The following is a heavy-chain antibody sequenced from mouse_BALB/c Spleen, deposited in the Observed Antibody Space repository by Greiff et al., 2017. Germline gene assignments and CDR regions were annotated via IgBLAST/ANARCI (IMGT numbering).Heavy chain of an antibody. D-gene: IGHD1-1*01. CDR3: GQTQYGSSAWFAY. CDR2: IYPGSGST. CDR1: GYTFTDYV. J-gene: IGHJ3*01. V-gene: IGHV1-83*01. Sequence: VQLQQSGPELVKPGASVKMSCKASGYTFTDYVMSWVKQRTGQGLEWIGEIYPGSGSTYYNEKFKGKATLTADKSSNTAYMQLSSLTSEDSAVYFCGQTQYGSSAWFAYWGQGTLVTVSA.